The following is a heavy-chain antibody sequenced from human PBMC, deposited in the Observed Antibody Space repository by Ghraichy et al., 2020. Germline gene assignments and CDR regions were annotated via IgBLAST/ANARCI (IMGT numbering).Heavy chain of an antibody. CDR1: GGSISSYY. V-gene: IGHV4-59*01. D-gene: IGHD5-18*01. Sequence: TLSLTCTVSGGSISSYYWSWIRQPPGKGLEWIGYFYYSGSTNYNPSLKSRVTISVDTSKNQFSLKLSSVTAADTAVYYCARGGQLWLLLGMDVWGQGTTVTVSS. CDR2: FYYSGST. CDR3: ARGGQLWLLLGMDV. J-gene: IGHJ6*02.